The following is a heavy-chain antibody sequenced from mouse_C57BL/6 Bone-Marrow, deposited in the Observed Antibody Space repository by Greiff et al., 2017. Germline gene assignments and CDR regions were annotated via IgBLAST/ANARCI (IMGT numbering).Heavy chain of an antibody. D-gene: IGHD1-1*01. V-gene: IGHV5-6*01. CDR2: ISSGGSYT. CDR3: ARHRYGSRGAMDY. J-gene: IGHJ4*01. Sequence: EVKLMESGGDLVKPGGSLKLSCAASGFTFSSYGMSWVRQTPDKRLEWVATISSGGSYTYYPDSVKGRFTISRDNAKNTLYLQMSRLKSEDTAMYYCARHRYGSRGAMDYWGQGTSVTVSS. CDR1: GFTFSSYG.